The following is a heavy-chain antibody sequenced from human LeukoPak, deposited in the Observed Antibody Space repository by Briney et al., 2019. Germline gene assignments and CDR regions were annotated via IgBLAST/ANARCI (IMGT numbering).Heavy chain of an antibody. D-gene: IGHD1-1*01. CDR3: ARDAVFWRYKGYYYYYMDV. V-gene: IGHV4-4*07. Sequence: SETLSLTCTVSGDSFSSYYWSWIRQPAGKGLEWIGHIYTSGSTNYNPSLKSRVTMSIDTSKNQFSLRLSSVTAADTAVYYCARDAVFWRYKGYYYYYMDVWGKGTTVTVSS. J-gene: IGHJ6*03. CDR2: IYTSGST. CDR1: GDSFSSYY.